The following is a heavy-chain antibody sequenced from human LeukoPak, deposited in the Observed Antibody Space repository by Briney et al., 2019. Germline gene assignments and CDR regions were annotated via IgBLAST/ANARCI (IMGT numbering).Heavy chain of an antibody. V-gene: IGHV3-7*01. Sequence: GGSLRLSCAASGFTFSSYWMNWVRQAPGKGLEWLANIKQDGNEKHYEDSVKGRFSISRDNAKNSLYLQMDSLRAEDTAVYYCAKEGAYPIITYDSWGQGALVTVSS. CDR2: IKQDGNEK. D-gene: IGHD3-10*01. CDR3: AKEGAYPIITYDS. CDR1: GFTFSSYW. J-gene: IGHJ5*01.